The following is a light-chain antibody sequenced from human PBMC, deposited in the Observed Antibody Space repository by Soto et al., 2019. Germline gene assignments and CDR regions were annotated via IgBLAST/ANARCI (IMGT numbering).Light chain of an antibody. CDR2: GAS. Sequence: DIVLTQSPGTLSSSPGERATVSCRASQSVSSNLAWYQQKPGQAPRLLIDGASTRGTGIPARFSGSGSGTEFTLTISSLQSEDFAVYCCQQYNNWPATFGQGTKVDIK. V-gene: IGKV3-15*01. CDR1: QSVSSN. J-gene: IGKJ1*01. CDR3: QQYNNWPAT.